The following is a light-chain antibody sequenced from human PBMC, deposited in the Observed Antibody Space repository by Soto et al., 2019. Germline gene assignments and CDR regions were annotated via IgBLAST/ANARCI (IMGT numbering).Light chain of an antibody. Sequence: EIVLTQSPDTLSLSPGERATLSCRASQSVSNSHLAWYQQKPGQAPRLLIHGASSRATGIPDRFSGSGSGTDFTLIISRLEPEDFVVYYCQQYGSSPRTFGQGTEVQIK. CDR2: GAS. CDR3: QQYGSSPRT. V-gene: IGKV3-20*01. J-gene: IGKJ1*01. CDR1: QSVSNSH.